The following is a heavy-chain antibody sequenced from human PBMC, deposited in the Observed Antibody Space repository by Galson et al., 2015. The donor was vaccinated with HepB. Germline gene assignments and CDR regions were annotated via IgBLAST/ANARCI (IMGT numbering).Heavy chain of an antibody. CDR2: INDGGTRT. J-gene: IGHJ4*02. V-gene: IGHV3-74*01. CDR3: TRVAPDFGDS. CDR1: GFTFSGFW. D-gene: IGHD4-17*01. Sequence: SLRLSCAASGFTFSGFWMHWVRQAPGKGLVWVSSINDGGTRTSYADAVKARVTLYRDNARGTLYLLMSNLRGDDTAVYFCTRVAPDFGDSWGKGTPVTVSS.